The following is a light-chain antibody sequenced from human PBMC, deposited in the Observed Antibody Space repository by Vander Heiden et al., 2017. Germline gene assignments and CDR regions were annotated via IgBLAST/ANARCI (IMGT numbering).Light chain of an antibody. Sequence: EIVMTQSPAPLSVSPGERATLSCRASQSVSSNLAWYQQKPGQAPRLLIYGASTRATGIPARFSGSGSGTEFTLTISSLQSEDFAVYYCQQYNNWLFGQGTKLEIK. CDR1: QSVSSN. V-gene: IGKV3-15*01. J-gene: IGKJ2*01. CDR3: QQYNNWL. CDR2: GAS.